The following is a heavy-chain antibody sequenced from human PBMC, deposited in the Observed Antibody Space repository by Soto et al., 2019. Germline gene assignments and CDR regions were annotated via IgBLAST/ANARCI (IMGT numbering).Heavy chain of an antibody. D-gene: IGHD6-13*01. V-gene: IGHV4-39*01. Sequence: SETLSLTCSVSGGGIRSSSYNWGWIRQPPGKELEWIGSIYYSGTTYYNPSLRSRVTISVDTSRNEFSLDLSSVTAADTAVYYCARQKVSAADHRGWFHXWGQGILVTVSX. CDR2: IYYSGTT. CDR1: GGGIRSSSYN. CDR3: ARQKVSAADHRGWFHX. J-gene: IGHJ5*02.